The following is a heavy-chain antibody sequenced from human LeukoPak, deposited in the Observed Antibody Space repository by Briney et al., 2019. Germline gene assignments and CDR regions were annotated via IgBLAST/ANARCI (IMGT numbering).Heavy chain of an antibody. J-gene: IGHJ4*02. CDR2: INPNSGGT. CDR1: GYTFTGYY. Sequence: GASVKVSCKASGYTFTGYYMHWVRQAPGQGLEWMGWINPNSGGTNYAQKFQGRVTMTRDTSISTAYMELSRLRSDDTAVYYCARDPPPGYCSSTSCSYYFDYWGQGTLVTVSS. V-gene: IGHV1-2*02. D-gene: IGHD2-2*01. CDR3: ARDPPPGYCSSTSCSYYFDY.